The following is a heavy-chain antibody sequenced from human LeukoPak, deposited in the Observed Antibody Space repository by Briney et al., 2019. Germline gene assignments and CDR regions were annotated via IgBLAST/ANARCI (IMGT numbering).Heavy chain of an antibody. CDR1: GYTFTGDY. D-gene: IGHD3-22*01. CDR3: AREAYYYDSSGYSVPDAFAI. Sequence: GASVNVSCKASGYTFTGDYMHWVRQAPGQGLEWMGIINPTGGSTSYAQKFQGRVTITRDMSTSTVYMQLSRPRSEATAVYYCAREAYYYDSSGYSVPDAFAIWGQGTMVTVPS. CDR2: INPTGGST. J-gene: IGHJ3*02. V-gene: IGHV1-46*01.